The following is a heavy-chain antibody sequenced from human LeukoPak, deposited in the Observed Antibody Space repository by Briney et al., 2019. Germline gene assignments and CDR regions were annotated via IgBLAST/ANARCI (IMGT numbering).Heavy chain of an antibody. V-gene: IGHV1-69*05. J-gene: IGHJ4*02. CDR1: GGTFSSYA. CDR3: ARDQEGFDY. CDR2: IIPIFGTA. Sequence: ASVKVSCKASGGTFSSYAISWVRQAPGQRLEWMGGIIPIFGTANYAQKFQGRVTVTRDTSTSTVHVELSGLRSEDTAVYYCARDQEGFDYWGQGTLVTVSS.